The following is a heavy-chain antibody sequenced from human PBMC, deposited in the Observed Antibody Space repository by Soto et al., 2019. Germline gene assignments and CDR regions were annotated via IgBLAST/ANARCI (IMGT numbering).Heavy chain of an antibody. Sequence: EVQLVESGGGLVQPGGSLRLSCAASGFTFSSYEMNWVRQAPGKGLEWVSYISSSGSTIYYADSVKGRFTISRDNAKNSLYLLMNSLRAEDTAVYYCARDRALRFPREYYYYGMDVWGQGTTVTVSS. CDR1: GFTFSSYE. V-gene: IGHV3-48*03. D-gene: IGHD3-3*01. CDR2: ISSSGSTI. J-gene: IGHJ6*02. CDR3: ARDRALRFPREYYYYGMDV.